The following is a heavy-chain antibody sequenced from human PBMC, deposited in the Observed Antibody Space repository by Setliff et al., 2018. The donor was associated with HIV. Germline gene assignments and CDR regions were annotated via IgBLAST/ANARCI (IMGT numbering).Heavy chain of an antibody. CDR1: GGTFSSYA. D-gene: IGHD4-17*01. J-gene: IGHJ5*02. V-gene: IGHV1-69*06. CDR3: ARAPGDYEVWFEP. Sequence: SVKVSCKASGGTFSSYAISWVRQAPGQGLEWMGGIIPIFGAAKYAQKFQGRVTITADKSTSTAYMELSSLRYEDTAVYYCARAPGDYEVWFEPWGQGTLVTVSS. CDR2: IIPIFGAA.